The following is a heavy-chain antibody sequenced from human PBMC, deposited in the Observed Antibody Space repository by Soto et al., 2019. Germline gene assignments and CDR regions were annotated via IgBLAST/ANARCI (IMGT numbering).Heavy chain of an antibody. CDR3: ARGRDYYGSGSPDLDV. J-gene: IGHJ6*02. CDR1: GYTFTGYY. Sequence: ASVKVSCKASGYTFTGYYMHWVRQAPGQGLEWMGWINPNSGGTNYAQKFQGWVTMTRDTYISTAYMELSRLRSDDTAVYYCARGRDYYGSGSPDLDVWGQGTTVTVSS. CDR2: INPNSGGT. D-gene: IGHD3-10*01. V-gene: IGHV1-2*04.